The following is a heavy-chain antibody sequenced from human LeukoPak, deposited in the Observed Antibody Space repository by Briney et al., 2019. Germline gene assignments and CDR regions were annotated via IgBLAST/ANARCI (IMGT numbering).Heavy chain of an antibody. Sequence: SETLSLTCTVSGGSISSYYWSWIRQPPGKGLEWIGYIYYSGSTNYNPSLKSRVTISVDTSKNQFSLKLSSVTAADTAVYYCARSSKKSGSHAFDIWGQGTMVTVSS. CDR1: GGSISSYY. CDR3: ARSSKKSGSHAFDI. J-gene: IGHJ3*02. D-gene: IGHD1-26*01. CDR2: IYYSGST. V-gene: IGHV4-59*01.